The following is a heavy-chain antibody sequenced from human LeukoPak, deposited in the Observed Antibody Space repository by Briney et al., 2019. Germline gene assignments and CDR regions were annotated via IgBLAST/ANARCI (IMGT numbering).Heavy chain of an antibody. CDR3: ARDGGSGSSGFDY. V-gene: IGHV4-30-4*08. J-gene: IGHJ4*02. D-gene: IGHD1-26*01. CDR1: GGSLSSGDYY. CDR2: IYYSGST. Sequence: SETLSLTCTVSGGSLSSGDYYWSWIRQPPGKGLEWIGYIYYSGSTYYNPSLKRLVTISVDTSKNQFSLKLSSVTAAATAVYYCARDGGSGSSGFDYWGQGTLVTVSS.